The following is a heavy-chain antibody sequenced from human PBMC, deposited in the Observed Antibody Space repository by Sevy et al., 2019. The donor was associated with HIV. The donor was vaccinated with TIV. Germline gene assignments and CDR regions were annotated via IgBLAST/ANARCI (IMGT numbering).Heavy chain of an antibody. J-gene: IGHJ4*01. CDR1: GDSISSNNFY. CDR3: AREAVALDY. D-gene: IGHD6-19*01. V-gene: IGHV4-39*02. CDR2: IYYTGST. Sequence: SETLSLTCTVSGDSISSNNFYWGWVRQPPEKGLEWIGSIYYTGSTYYNPSLKSRVTITVDTSKNQFSLKLTSVTAADTAVYYCAREAVALDYWGQGTLVTVSS.